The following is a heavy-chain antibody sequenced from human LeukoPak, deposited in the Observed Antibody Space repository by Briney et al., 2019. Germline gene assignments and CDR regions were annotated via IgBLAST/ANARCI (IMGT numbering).Heavy chain of an antibody. CDR1: GFSFYNLA. CDR3: ASDSAWNLHGGYLDH. D-gene: IGHD2-15*01. CDR2: ISHDGNSR. J-gene: IGHJ4*02. Sequence: PGGSLRLSCAPSGFSFYNLAFHWVRQAPGKGLEWVSLISHDGNSRKYADSVKGRFIVSRDNSKNTLYLQMNSLRSEDTAVYYCASDSAWNLHGGYLDHWGQGTLVSVSS. V-gene: IGHV3-30*04.